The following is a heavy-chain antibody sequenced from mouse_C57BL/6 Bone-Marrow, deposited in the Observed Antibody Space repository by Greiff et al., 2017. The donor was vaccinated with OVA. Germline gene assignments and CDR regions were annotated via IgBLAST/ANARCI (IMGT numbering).Heavy chain of an antibody. J-gene: IGHJ2*01. CDR2: INPGSGGT. V-gene: IGHV1-54*01. D-gene: IGHD3-2*02. Sequence: QVHVKQSGAELVRPGTSVKVSCKASGYAFTNYLIEWVKQRPGQGLEWIGVINPGSGGTNYNEKFKGKATLTADKSSSTAYMQLSSLTSEDSAVYFCARGGAQAGVFDYWGQGTTLTVSS. CDR1: GYAFTNYL. CDR3: ARGGAQAGVFDY.